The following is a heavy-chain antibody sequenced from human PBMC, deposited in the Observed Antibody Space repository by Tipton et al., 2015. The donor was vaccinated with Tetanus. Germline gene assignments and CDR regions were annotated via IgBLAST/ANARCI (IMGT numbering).Heavy chain of an antibody. J-gene: IGHJ4*02. CDR2: IYRTGST. V-gene: IGHV4-61*08. CDR1: GVSMRNGGFP. Sequence: TLSLTCDVSGVSMRNGGFPWNWVRQTPGKGLEWIGYIYRTGSTKYNSSLRDRVTIALDTSKNQFSLKLNSVTAADTAVYYCVRESSSGWFVDYWGQGTVVTVFS. CDR3: VRESSSGWFVDY. D-gene: IGHD6-19*01.